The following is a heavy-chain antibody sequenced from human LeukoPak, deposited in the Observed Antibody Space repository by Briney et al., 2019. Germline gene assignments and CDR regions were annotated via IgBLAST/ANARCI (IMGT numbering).Heavy chain of an antibody. D-gene: IGHD5-18*01. CDR3: ASSSYGYLANDY. V-gene: IGHV3-30*04. Sequence: GRSLRLSCAASGFTFSSYAMHWVRQAPGKGLEWVAVISYDGSNKYYADSVKGRFTISRDNSKNTLYLQMNSLRAKDTAVYYCASSSYGYLANDYWGQGTLVTVSS. CDR1: GFTFSSYA. CDR2: ISYDGSNK. J-gene: IGHJ4*02.